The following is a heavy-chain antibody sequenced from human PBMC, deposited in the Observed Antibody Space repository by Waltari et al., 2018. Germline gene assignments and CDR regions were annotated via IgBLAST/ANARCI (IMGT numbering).Heavy chain of an antibody. Sequence: EEQLVESGGGLVKPGGSLRLSCAGSGFTFSNYNMNWVRQAPGKGLEWVSSNSTTRTYTHYADSVKCRFTITRDNAKNSMFLQMNSLTTEETAVDDGATGGWGCYFDYWSQGTRLTVSA. V-gene: IGHV3-21*01. CDR1: GFTFSNYN. CDR2: NSTTRTYT. D-gene: IGHD7-27*01. CDR3: ATGGWGCYFDY. J-gene: IGHJ4*02.